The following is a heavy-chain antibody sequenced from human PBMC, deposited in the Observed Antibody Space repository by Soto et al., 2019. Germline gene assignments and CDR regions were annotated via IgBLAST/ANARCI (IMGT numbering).Heavy chain of an antibody. Sequence: SLRLSCAASGFTVSSNYMSWVRQAPGKGLEWVSVTYSGGSTYYADSVKGRFTISRDNSKNTLYLQMNSLRAEDTALYYCAKGSRADCYSDSDYWGQGTLVTVSS. CDR3: AKGSRADCYSDSDY. V-gene: IGHV3-53*01. D-gene: IGHD2-21*02. J-gene: IGHJ4*02. CDR2: TYSGGST. CDR1: GFTVSSNY.